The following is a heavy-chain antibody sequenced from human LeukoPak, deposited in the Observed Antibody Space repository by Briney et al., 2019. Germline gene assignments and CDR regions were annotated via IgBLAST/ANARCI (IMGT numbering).Heavy chain of an antibody. CDR3: ARGYCSSTTCSVDY. CDR2: ISGGGGGT. J-gene: IGHJ4*02. CDR1: GFTFSNYA. Sequence: PGGSLRLSCAASGFTFSNYAMSWVRQAPGKGLEWVSVISGGGGGTYYADSVKGRFTISRDNSQNTLYLQMNSLRAEDTAAYYCARGYCSSTTCSVDYWGQGTLVTVSS. V-gene: IGHV3-23*01. D-gene: IGHD2-2*01.